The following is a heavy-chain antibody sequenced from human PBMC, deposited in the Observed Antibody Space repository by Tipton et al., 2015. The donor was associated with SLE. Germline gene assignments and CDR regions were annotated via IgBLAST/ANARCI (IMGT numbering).Heavy chain of an antibody. CDR1: GFTFSNYE. CDR3: AKEFRPTAAAPFDY. J-gene: IGHJ4*02. Sequence: GSLRLSCAASGFTFSNYEMNWVRQAPGKGLEWVSAISGSGGSTYYADSVKGRFTISRDNSKNTLYLLMNSLRAEDTAVYYCAKEFRPTAAAPFDYWGQGTLVTVSS. D-gene: IGHD6-13*01. CDR2: ISGSGGST. V-gene: IGHV3-23*01.